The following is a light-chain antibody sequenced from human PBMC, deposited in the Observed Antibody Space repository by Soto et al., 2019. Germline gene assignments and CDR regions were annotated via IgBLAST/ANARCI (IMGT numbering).Light chain of an antibody. CDR1: SSDVGGYNY. CDR3: SSYTSSSTYA. V-gene: IGLV2-14*01. Sequence: QSVLTQPASVCGSPGQSITISCTGTSSDVGGYNYVSWYQQHPGKAPKLMIYEVSNRPSGVSNRFSGSKSGNTASLTISGLQAEDEADYYCSSYTSSSTYAFGTGTKVTVL. J-gene: IGLJ1*01. CDR2: EVS.